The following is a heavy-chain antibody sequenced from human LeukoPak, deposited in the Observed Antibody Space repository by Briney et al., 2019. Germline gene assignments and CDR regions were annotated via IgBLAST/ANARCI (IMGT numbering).Heavy chain of an antibody. CDR2: IRDGGSNK. V-gene: IGHV3-30*02. CDR1: GFTFKSYG. Sequence: PGGSLRLSCVASGFTFKSYGMHWVRQAPGKGLEWVAFIRDGGSNKYHADSVKGRFTISRDNSKNTLYLQMNSLRAEDTAVYYCASEQALWLRVDYWGQGTLVTVSS. CDR3: ASEQALWLRVDY. J-gene: IGHJ4*02. D-gene: IGHD5-18*01.